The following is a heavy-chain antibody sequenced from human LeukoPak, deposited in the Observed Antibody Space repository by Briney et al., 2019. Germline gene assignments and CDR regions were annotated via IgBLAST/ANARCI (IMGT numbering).Heavy chain of an antibody. D-gene: IGHD4-17*01. Sequence: GGSLRLSCAASGFTISSNYMSWVRQAPGKGLEWVSVIYSGGSTYYADSAKGRFTISRDNSKNTLYLQMNSLRAEDTAVCYCAREGHDYGDYVFDYWGQGTLVTVSS. CDR2: IYSGGST. CDR3: AREGHDYGDYVFDY. J-gene: IGHJ4*02. CDR1: GFTISSNY. V-gene: IGHV3-53*01.